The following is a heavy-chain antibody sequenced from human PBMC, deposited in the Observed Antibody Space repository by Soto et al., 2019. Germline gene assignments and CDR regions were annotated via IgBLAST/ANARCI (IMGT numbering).Heavy chain of an antibody. CDR3: AKSFAATGGSGAWPWQFDY. CDR1: GFTFSSYA. Sequence: PGGSLRLSCAASGFTFSSYAMSWVRQSPGKGLEWVSAISGSGTTTYYADSVRARFIISRDNSRNTLYLHMTSLRDEDAAIYYCAKSFAATGGSGAWPWQFDYWGQGALVTVSS. D-gene: IGHD3-16*01. CDR2: ISGSGTTT. J-gene: IGHJ4*02. V-gene: IGHV3-23*01.